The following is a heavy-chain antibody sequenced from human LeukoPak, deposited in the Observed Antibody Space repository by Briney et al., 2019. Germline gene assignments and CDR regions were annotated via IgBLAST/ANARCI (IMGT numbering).Heavy chain of an antibody. J-gene: IGHJ4*02. CDR3: ARIGKTSFYYGSGSYHDNPDY. CDR1: GYTFTGYY. D-gene: IGHD3-10*01. V-gene: IGHV1-2*06. Sequence: ASVKVSCKASGYTFTGYYMHWVRQAPGQGLEWMGRINPNSGGTNYAQKFQGRVTMTRDASISTAYMELSRLRSDDTAVYYCARIGKTSFYYGSGSYHDNPDYWGQGTLVTVSS. CDR2: INPNSGGT.